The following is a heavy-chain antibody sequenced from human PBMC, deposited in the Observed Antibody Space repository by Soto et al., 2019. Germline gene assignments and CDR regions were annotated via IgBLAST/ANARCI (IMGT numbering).Heavy chain of an antibody. CDR2: IYYSGRT. D-gene: IGHD2-21*02. J-gene: IGHJ4*02. CDR3: ARQRTTVVTQDYFDH. V-gene: IGHV4-39*01. Sequence: PSETLSLTCIVSGESISSSSYYWGWIRQPPGKGLEWIGSIYYSGRTYYNPSFKSRVTISIDTSKNQFSLKLSSVTATDTAVYYCARQRTTVVTQDYFDHWGQGDLVTVSS. CDR1: GESISSSSYY.